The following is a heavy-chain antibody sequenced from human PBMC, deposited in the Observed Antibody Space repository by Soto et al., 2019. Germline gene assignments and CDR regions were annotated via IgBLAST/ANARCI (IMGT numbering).Heavy chain of an antibody. CDR2: IYYSGST. CDR3: ARVVLPSSSSSLRGYYFEY. Sequence: PSETLSLTCTVSGGSISSGGYYWSWIRQHPGKGLEWIGYIYYSGSTYYNPSLRSRVTISVDTSKKQFSLKLSSVTAADTAVYYCARVVLPSSSSSLRGYYFEYWGQATQVSVSS. CDR1: GGSISSGGYY. V-gene: IGHV4-31*03. D-gene: IGHD6-6*01. J-gene: IGHJ4*02.